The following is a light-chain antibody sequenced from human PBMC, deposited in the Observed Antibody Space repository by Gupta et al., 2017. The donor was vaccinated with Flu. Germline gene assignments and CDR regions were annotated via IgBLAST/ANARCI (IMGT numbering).Light chain of an antibody. V-gene: IGKV4-1*01. CDR2: WAS. Sequence: SLGERATINCKSSQSILYSSNNKNYLAWYQQKPGQPPKLLIYWASTRESGVPDRFSGSGSVTDFTLTISSLQAEDVAVYYCQQYDSTPRTFGQGTKVEIK. CDR3: QQYDSTPRT. CDR1: QSILYSSNNKNY. J-gene: IGKJ1*01.